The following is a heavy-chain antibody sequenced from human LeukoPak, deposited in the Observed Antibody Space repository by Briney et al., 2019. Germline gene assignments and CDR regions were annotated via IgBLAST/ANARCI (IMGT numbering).Heavy chain of an antibody. D-gene: IGHD6-13*01. CDR3: TRGPYSSSWYYFDY. V-gene: IGHV3-7*01. Sequence: GGSLRLSCAASGFTFSSYWMSWIRQAPGKALEWVANIRQDGSDKYYVDSVKGRFTISRDNAKNSLYLQMSSLRVEDTAVYYCTRGPYSSSWYYFDYWGQGTLVTVSS. J-gene: IGHJ4*02. CDR2: IRQDGSDK. CDR1: GFTFSSYW.